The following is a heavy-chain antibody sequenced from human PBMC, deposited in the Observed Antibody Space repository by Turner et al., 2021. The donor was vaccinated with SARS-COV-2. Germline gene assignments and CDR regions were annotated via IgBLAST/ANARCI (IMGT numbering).Heavy chain of an antibody. V-gene: IGHV1-69*08. CDR2: IIPILGIT. Sequence: QVQLVQSGAEVMKPGSSVKVSCKASGGTFSTYTISWVRQAPGQGLEWMGRIIPILGITTYAQKFQGRVTITADKSTRTAYMELSSLRSEDTAVYYCARDEEGIAAAYYYAMDVWGQGTTVTVSS. J-gene: IGHJ6*02. CDR1: GGTFSTYT. D-gene: IGHD6-13*01. CDR3: ARDEEGIAAAYYYAMDV.